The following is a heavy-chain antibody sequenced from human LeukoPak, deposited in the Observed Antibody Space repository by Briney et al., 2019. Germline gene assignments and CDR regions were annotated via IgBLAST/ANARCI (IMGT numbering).Heavy chain of an antibody. CDR3: ARDLISSSWEGDWFDP. Sequence: GASVKVSCKASGYTFTSYYMHWARQAPGQGLEWMGWINPNSGGTNYAQKFQGRVTMTRDTSISTAYMELSRLRSDDTAVYYCARDLISSSWEGDWFDPWGQGTLVTVSS. V-gene: IGHV1-2*02. CDR1: GYTFTSYY. J-gene: IGHJ5*02. D-gene: IGHD6-13*01. CDR2: INPNSGGT.